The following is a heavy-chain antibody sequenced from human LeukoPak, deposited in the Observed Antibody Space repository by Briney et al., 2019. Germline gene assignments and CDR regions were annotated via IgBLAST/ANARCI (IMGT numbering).Heavy chain of an antibody. D-gene: IGHD3-10*01. CDR1: GFTFSSYW. V-gene: IGHV3-74*01. J-gene: IGHJ5*01. Sequence: GGSLRLSCAASGFTFSSYWMHWVRQTPGKGLMWVARIKSDGSTIYADSVQGRFIISRDNAKNMVYLQMNSLRADDTAIYYCTRAITYFYGSVTYDWFDSWGQGARVTVSS. CDR3: TRAITYFYGSVTYDWFDS. CDR2: IKSDGST.